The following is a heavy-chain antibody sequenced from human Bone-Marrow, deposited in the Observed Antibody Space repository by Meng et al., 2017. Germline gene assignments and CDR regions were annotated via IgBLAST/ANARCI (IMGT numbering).Heavy chain of an antibody. CDR1: GFTFSSYG. V-gene: IGHV3-33*01. CDR2: RRYDGSNK. J-gene: IGHJ4*02. Sequence: QWQVGKMGGAVSAPGRSLGRSCAASGFTFSSYGVHWVRQAPGKGLEWVAVRRYDGSNKYYADSGKGRFTISRDNSKNTLYLQMNSLRADDTAVYYCSRDGDYWGQGTLVTVSS. CDR3: SRDGDY.